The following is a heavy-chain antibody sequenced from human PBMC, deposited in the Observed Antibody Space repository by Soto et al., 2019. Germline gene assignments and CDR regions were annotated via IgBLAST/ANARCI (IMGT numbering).Heavy chain of an antibody. Sequence: PGGSLRLSCAASGFTFSSYGMHWVRQAPGKGLEWVAVIWYDGSNKYYAGSVKGRFTISRDNSKNTLYLQMNSLRAEDTAVYYCARDGVEMATTPRYYFDYWGQGTLVTVSS. V-gene: IGHV3-33*01. CDR3: ARDGVEMATTPRYYFDY. CDR1: GFTFSSYG. J-gene: IGHJ4*02. D-gene: IGHD5-12*01. CDR2: IWYDGSNK.